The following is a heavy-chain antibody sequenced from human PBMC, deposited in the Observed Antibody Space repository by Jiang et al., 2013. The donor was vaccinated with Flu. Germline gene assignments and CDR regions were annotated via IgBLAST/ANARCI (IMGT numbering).Heavy chain of an antibody. CDR2: SITVGST. Sequence: TCTVSGGSVSSGSYYWSWIRQPQGRDWSGLGISITVGSTNYNPSLKSRVTISVDTSKNQFSLKLSSVTAADTAVYYCARNPRKWSVVTPPLYSGEAFDIWGQGTMVTVSS. D-gene: IGHD4-23*01. J-gene: IGHJ3*02. CDR3: ARNPRKWSVVTPPLYSGEAFDI. CDR1: GGSVSSGSYY. V-gene: IGHV4-61*01.